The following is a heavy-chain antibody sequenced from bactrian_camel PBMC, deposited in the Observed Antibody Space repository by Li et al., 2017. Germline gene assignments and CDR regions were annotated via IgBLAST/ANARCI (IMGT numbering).Heavy chain of an antibody. V-gene: IGHV3S55*01. D-gene: IGHD5*01. CDR1: GYAVRSDC. Sequence: HVQLVESGGGSVQAGGSLRHSCVASGYAVRSDCMAWFRQAPGKEREGVAAIDNDGTTSYSDSVKGRFTISKDNAKNILYLQMNSLKPEDTDMYTCAADPRRGMGWAPFLAYYYWGQGTQVTVS. CDR2: IDNDGTT. J-gene: IGHJ4*01. CDR3: AADPRRGMGWAPFLAYYY.